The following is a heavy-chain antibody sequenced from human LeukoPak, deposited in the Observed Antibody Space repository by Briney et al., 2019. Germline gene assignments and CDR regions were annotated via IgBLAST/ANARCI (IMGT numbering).Heavy chain of an antibody. CDR3: ARVSLGYCSGGSCYFDY. Sequence: ASVKVSCKASGYTFTSYGISWVRQAPGQGLEWMGWISAYNGNTNYAQKLQGRVTMTTDTSTSTAYMELRSLRSDDTAVYYCARVSLGYCSGGSCYFDYWGQGTLVTASS. CDR1: GYTFTSYG. J-gene: IGHJ4*02. V-gene: IGHV1-18*01. D-gene: IGHD2-15*01. CDR2: ISAYNGNT.